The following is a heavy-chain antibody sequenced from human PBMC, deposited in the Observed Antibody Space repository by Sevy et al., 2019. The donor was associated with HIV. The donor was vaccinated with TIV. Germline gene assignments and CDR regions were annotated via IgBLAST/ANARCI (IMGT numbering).Heavy chain of an antibody. CDR1: GVTVSNSA. CDR2: IRGSRSGGGT. D-gene: IGHD2-15*01. Sequence: GGSLRLSCAASGVTVSNSAMSWVRQAPGKGLEWVSGIRGSRSGGGTYYADSVKGRFTISRDNSKNTLYLLMNSLRAEDTAVYYCAKDTPYPWFYYFDSWGLGTLVTVSS. CDR3: AKDTPYPWFYYFDS. J-gene: IGHJ4*02. V-gene: IGHV3-23*01.